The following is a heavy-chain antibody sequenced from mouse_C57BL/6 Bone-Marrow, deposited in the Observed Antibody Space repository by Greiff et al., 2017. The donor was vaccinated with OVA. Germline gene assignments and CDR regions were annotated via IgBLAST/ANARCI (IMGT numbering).Heavy chain of an antibody. Sequence: QVQLQQSGAELARPGASVKLSCKAPGYTFTSSTLHWVKQRPGQGLEWIGYINPSSGYIKYNQKFKDKATLTADKSSSTDYMQLSSLTSEDSAVDYCAREDGNWFAYWGQGTLVTVSA. J-gene: IGHJ3*01. CDR2: INPSSGYI. V-gene: IGHV1-4*01. CDR1: GYTFTSST. D-gene: IGHD2-1*01. CDR3: AREDGNWFAY.